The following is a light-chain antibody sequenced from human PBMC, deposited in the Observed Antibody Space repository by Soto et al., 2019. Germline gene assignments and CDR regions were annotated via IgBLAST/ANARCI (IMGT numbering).Light chain of an antibody. V-gene: IGLV4-69*02. CDR3: QTWGNGTYV. CDR2: LNSDGSH. Sequence: QPVLTQSPSASASLGASVKLTCTLSSGHSSYAIAWHQQQPEKGPRFLMKLNSDGSHTKGDGIPDRFSGSSSGAERYLPLSSLQSDDEADYYCQTWGNGTYVFGTGTKLTVL. J-gene: IGLJ1*01. CDR1: SGHSSYA.